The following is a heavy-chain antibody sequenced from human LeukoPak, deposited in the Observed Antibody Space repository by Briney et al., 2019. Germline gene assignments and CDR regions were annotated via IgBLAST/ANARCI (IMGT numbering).Heavy chain of an antibody. D-gene: IGHD6-6*01. CDR2: FSYSGSP. CDR3: ARLIATRLDY. Sequence: PSETLSLTCTVSGGSISSYYWSWIRQPPGKGLEWIGYFSYSGSPNYNPSLKSRVTISVDTSKNQFSLSLSSVTAADTAVYYCARLIATRLDYWGQGTLVTVSS. V-gene: IGHV4-59*01. CDR1: GGSISSYY. J-gene: IGHJ4*02.